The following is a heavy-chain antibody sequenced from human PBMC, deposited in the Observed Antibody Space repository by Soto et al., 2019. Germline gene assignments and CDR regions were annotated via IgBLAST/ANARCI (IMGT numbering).Heavy chain of an antibody. CDR3: ARELQGLYYFDY. CDR2: INGGNGIT. CDR1: EYTFTSYT. J-gene: IGHJ4*02. Sequence: QVQVLQSGAEVKKPGASVKVSCKASEYTFTSYTMHWVRQAPGQRLEWMGWINGGNGITKYSQKFQGRVTITRDTSASTAYMELSSLRSDDTAVYYCARELQGLYYFDYWGQGTLVTVSS. V-gene: IGHV1-3*01. D-gene: IGHD4-4*01.